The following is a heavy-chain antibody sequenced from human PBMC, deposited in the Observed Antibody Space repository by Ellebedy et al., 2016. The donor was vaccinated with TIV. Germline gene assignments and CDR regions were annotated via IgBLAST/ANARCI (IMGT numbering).Heavy chain of an antibody. CDR3: ARGGIGVGGDY. CDR2: IYYGSA. CDR1: GVPISTYY. J-gene: IGHJ4*02. Sequence: SETLSLACIVSGVPISTYYWNWIRQPPGKGLEWIGYIYYGSANYNPSLKSRVTISSDTSKNQLSLKLSSVSAADTAVYYCARGGIGVGGDYWGQGTLVTVSS. V-gene: IGHV4-59*08. D-gene: IGHD2-21*01.